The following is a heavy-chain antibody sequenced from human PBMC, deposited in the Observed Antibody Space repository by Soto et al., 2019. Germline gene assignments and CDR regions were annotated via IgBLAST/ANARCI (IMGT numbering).Heavy chain of an antibody. J-gene: IGHJ4*02. CDR2: IFYSGGT. CDR3: ARLQLVQKVIDY. CDR1: GDSISTYY. Sequence: PSETLSLTCTVSGDSISTYYWSCIRQPPGKGLQWIGYIFYSGGTAYNPSLKSRVTISLDMSKKQISLKLSSVTTADTATYFCARLQLVQKVIDYWGQGTLVTVSS. V-gene: IGHV4-59*01. D-gene: IGHD1-1*01.